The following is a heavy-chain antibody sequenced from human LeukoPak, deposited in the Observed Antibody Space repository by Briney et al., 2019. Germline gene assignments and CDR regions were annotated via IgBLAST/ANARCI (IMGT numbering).Heavy chain of an antibody. V-gene: IGHV4-34*01. CDR2: INHSGST. CDR1: GGSFSGYY. Sequence: SETLSLTCAVYGGSFSGYYWSWIRQPPGKGLEWIGEINHSGSTNYNPSLKSRVTISVDTSKNQFSLKLSSVTAADTAVYYCARGGYSYGWYYYYGMDVWGQGTTVTDSS. D-gene: IGHD5-18*01. CDR3: ARGGYSYGWYYYYGMDV. J-gene: IGHJ6*02.